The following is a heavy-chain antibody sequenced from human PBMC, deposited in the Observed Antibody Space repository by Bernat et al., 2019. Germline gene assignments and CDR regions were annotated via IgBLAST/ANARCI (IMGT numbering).Heavy chain of an antibody. J-gene: IGHJ6*02. Sequence: EVQLVESGGGLVQPGGSLRLSCAASGFTVSSNYMSWVRQAPGKGLEWVSVIYSGGSTYYADSVKGRFTISRHNSKNTLYLQMNSLRAEDTAVYYCARDLVTMFGVVRGYYGMDGWGQGTTVTVSS. CDR3: ARDLVTMFGVVRGYYGMDG. V-gene: IGHV3-53*04. CDR1: GFTVSSNY. D-gene: IGHD3-3*01. CDR2: IYSGGST.